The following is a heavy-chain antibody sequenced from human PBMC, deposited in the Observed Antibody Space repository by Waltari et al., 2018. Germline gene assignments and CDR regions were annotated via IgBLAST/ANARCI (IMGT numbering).Heavy chain of an antibody. J-gene: IGHJ3*02. Sequence: EVQLVESGGGLVQPGGSLRLSCAASGFTFSSYSMHWVRQAPGKGLEWVSYISSSSSTIYYADSVKGRFTISRDNAKNSLYLQMNSLRAEDTAVYYCARDGQQLVLNAFDIWGQGTMVTVSS. D-gene: IGHD6-13*01. CDR2: ISSSSSTI. CDR1: GFTFSSYS. V-gene: IGHV3-48*04. CDR3: ARDGQQLVLNAFDI.